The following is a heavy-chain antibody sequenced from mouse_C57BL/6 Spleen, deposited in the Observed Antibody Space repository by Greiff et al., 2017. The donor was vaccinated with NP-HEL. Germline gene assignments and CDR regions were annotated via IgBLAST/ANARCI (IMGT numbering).Heavy chain of an antibody. CDR2: IWSGGST. CDR3: ARTQSYWYFDV. V-gene: IGHV2-2*01. D-gene: IGHD3-2*02. Sequence: VMLVESGPGLVQPSQSLSITCTVSGFSLTSYGVHWVRQSPGKGLEWLGVIWSGGSTDYNAAFISRLSISKDNSKSQVFFKMNSLQADDTAIYYCARTQSYWYFDVWGTGTTVTVSS. CDR1: GFSLTSYG. J-gene: IGHJ1*03.